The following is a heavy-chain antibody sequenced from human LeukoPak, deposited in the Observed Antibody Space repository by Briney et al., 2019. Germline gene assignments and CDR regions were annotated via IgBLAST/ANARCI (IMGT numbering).Heavy chain of an antibody. V-gene: IGHV1-2*02. J-gene: IGHJ2*01. Sequence: ASVKVSCKASGYTFTVYYIHWLRQAPGQGLEWMGWIIPNSGGTKYAQKFQDRVTMTRDTSISTAYMELSSLTYDDTAVYYCAREERDGYNYYWYFDLWGRGTLVTVSS. CDR2: IIPNSGGT. CDR1: GYTFTVYY. D-gene: IGHD5-24*01. CDR3: AREERDGYNYYWYFDL.